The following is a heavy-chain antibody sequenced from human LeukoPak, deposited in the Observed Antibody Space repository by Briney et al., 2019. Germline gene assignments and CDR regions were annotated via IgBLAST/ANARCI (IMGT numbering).Heavy chain of an antibody. D-gene: IGHD6-13*01. CDR1: GGSISSSSYY. Sequence: PSETLSLTCTVSGGSISSSSYYWGWIRQPPGKGLEWIGSIYYSGSTYYNPSLKSRVTISVDTSKNQFSLKLSSVTAADTAVYYCARGLRRAAAGINYWGQGTLVTVSS. V-gene: IGHV4-39*07. CDR2: IYYSGST. CDR3: ARGLRRAAAGINY. J-gene: IGHJ4*02.